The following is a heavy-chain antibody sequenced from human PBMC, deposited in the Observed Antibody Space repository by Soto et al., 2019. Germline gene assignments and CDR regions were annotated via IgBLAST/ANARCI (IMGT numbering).Heavy chain of an antibody. V-gene: IGHV3-53*01. D-gene: IGHD3-9*01. J-gene: IGHJ4*02. Sequence: GGSLRLSCAASGFTVSSNYMSWVRQAPGKGLEWVSAICTGSYIYYADSVRGRFTISRDNAKNSLFLQMNSLRAEDTAVYYCARDRTGRYFDFDYWGQGTLVTVSS. CDR3: ARDRTGRYFDFDY. CDR1: GFTVSSNY. CDR2: ICTGSYI.